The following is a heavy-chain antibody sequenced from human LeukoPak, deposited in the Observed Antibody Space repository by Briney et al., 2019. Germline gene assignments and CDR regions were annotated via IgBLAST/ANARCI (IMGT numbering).Heavy chain of an antibody. CDR2: IYYSGST. V-gene: IGHV4-39*01. D-gene: IGHD3-10*01. CDR3: ARTFGYYGSGSYYAWFDP. J-gene: IGHJ5*02. Sequence: SETLSLTCTVSGGSISSYYWGWIRQPPGKGLEWIGSIYYSGSTYYNPSLKSRVTISVDTSKNQFSLKLSSVTAADTAVYYCARTFGYYGSGSYYAWFDPWGQGTLVTVSS. CDR1: GGSISSYY.